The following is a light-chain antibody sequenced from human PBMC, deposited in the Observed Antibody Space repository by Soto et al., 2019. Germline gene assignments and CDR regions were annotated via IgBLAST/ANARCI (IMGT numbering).Light chain of an antibody. CDR1: SSDVGSYNV. CDR2: EVV. V-gene: IGLV2-14*02. J-gene: IGLJ1*01. Sequence: QSVLTQPASVSGSPGQSITISCTGTSSDVGSYNVVSWYQQHPGKAPKLIIYEVVNRPSGISHRFSGSKSDTTASLTISGLQAEDEADYYCFSYTSSNTYVFGSGTKLTVL. CDR3: FSYTSSNTYV.